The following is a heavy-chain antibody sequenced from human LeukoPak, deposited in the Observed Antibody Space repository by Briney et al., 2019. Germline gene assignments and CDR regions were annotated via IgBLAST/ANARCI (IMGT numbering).Heavy chain of an antibody. J-gene: IGHJ3*02. V-gene: IGHV1-69*13. CDR2: IIPIFGTA. Sequence: SVKVSCKASGGTFSSYAISWVRQAPGQGLEWMGGIIPIFGTANYAQKFQGRVTITADESTSTAYMELSSLRSEDTAVYYCARMGCSSTSCYYAFDIWGQGTMVTISS. CDR1: GGTFSSYA. D-gene: IGHD2-2*01. CDR3: ARMGCSSTSCYYAFDI.